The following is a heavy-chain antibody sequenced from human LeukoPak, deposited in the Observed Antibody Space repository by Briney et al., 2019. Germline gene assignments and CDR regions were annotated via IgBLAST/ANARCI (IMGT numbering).Heavy chain of an antibody. CDR1: GGSISSYY. D-gene: IGHD6-13*01. J-gene: IGHJ3*02. CDR2: IYYSGST. CDR3: ARVLSLAGIQSCDAFDI. V-gene: IGHV4-59*01. Sequence: PETLSLTCTVSGGSISSYYWSWIRQPPGKGLEWIGYIYYSGSTNYNPSLKSRVTISVDTSKNQFSLKLSSVTAADTAVYYCARVLSLAGIQSCDAFDIWGQGTMVTASS.